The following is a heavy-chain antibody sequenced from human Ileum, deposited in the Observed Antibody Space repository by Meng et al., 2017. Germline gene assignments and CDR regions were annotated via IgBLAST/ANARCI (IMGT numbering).Heavy chain of an antibody. CDR1: SGSLTNYF. V-gene: IGHV4-4*07. CDR2: IYSTGGA. CDR3: WRETPASAGSPLDP. Sequence: SETLSLTCSVSSGSLTNYFWSWIRQPAGKGLEWIGRIYSTGGANYNPSLESRVTMSVDTAKNQVSLKLTSVTAADTAVYYCWRETPASAGSPLDPWGQGTLVTGSS. D-gene: IGHD6-13*01. J-gene: IGHJ5*02.